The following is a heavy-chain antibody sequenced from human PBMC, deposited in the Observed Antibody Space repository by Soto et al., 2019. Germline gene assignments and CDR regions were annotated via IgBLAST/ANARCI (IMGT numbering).Heavy chain of an antibody. CDR3: ARGGRAAAGTCFDY. CDR2: INHSGST. J-gene: IGHJ4*02. D-gene: IGHD6-13*01. Sequence: SETLSLTCAVYGGSFSGYYWSWIRQPPGKGLEWIGEINHSGSTNYNPSLKSRVTISVDTSKNQFSLKLSSVTAADTAVYYCARGGRAAAGTCFDYWDQGTLVTVSS. CDR1: GGSFSGYY. V-gene: IGHV4-34*01.